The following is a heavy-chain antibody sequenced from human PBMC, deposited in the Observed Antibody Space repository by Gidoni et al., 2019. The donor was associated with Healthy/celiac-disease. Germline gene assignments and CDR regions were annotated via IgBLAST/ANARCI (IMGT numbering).Heavy chain of an antibody. J-gene: IGHJ3*02. Sequence: EVQLLESGGGLVQPGGSLRLSCAASGFTVSSYAMSWVRQAPGKGLEWVSSISGSVGITYYADSVKGRFTISRDNSKNTLYLQMNSLRAEDTAVYYCAKCSSSWYFAFDIWGQGTMVTVSS. CDR1: GFTVSSYA. V-gene: IGHV3-23*01. D-gene: IGHD6-13*01. CDR3: AKCSSSWYFAFDI. CDR2: ISGSVGIT.